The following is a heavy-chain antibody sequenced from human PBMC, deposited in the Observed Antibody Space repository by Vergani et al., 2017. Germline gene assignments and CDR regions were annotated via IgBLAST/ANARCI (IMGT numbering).Heavy chain of an antibody. D-gene: IGHD5-12*01. Sequence: QVQLVQSGAEVKKPGASVKVSCKASGYTFTSDDINWVRQATGQGLEWMGWMNPISGNTGYAQNLQGRLTITEDTSTDTAYMELSSLRSEDTAVYYCATPRLRFSYYYYYGMDVWGQGTTVTVSS. CDR2: MNPISGNT. CDR1: GYTFTSDD. J-gene: IGHJ6*02. CDR3: ATPRLRFSYYYYYGMDV. V-gene: IGHV1-8*03.